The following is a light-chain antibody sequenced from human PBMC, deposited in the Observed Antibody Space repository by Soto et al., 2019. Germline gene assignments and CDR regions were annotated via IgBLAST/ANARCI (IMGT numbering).Light chain of an antibody. Sequence: AIQMTQSPSSLSASVGDRVTITCRASQGIRNELGWDQQKPGKAPKLLIYATSNLQPGVPSRFSGSGSGTDFSLTSSSLQPEDFATYYCLQDNSYPRTFGQGTKLEI. V-gene: IGKV1-6*01. CDR2: ATS. CDR1: QGIRNE. J-gene: IGKJ2*01. CDR3: LQDNSYPRT.